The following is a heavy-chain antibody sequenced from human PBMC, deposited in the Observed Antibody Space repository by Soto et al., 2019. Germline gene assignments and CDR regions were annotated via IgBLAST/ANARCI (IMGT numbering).Heavy chain of an antibody. CDR2: IYYSGST. D-gene: IGHD3-3*01. V-gene: IGHV4-59*01. CDR3: ARGVDDFWSGYYRGYYYYMDV. CDR1: GGSISSYY. J-gene: IGHJ6*03. Sequence: SETLSLTCTVSGGSISSYYWSWIRQPPGKGLEWIGYIYYSGSTNYNPSLKSRVTISVDTSKNQFSLKLSSVTAADTAVYYCARGVDDFWSGYYRGYYYYMDVWGKGTTVTVS.